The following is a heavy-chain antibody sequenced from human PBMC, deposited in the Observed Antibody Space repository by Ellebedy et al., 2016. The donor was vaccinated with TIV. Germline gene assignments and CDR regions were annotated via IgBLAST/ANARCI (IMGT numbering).Heavy chain of an antibody. CDR3: AREDDGRADF. D-gene: IGHD1-26*01. CDR1: DGPTTTTNW. Sequence: MPSETLSLTCPASDGPTTTTNWWSWVRQPPGKGLEWIGQIHRGGSTNYNPSLKSRVPVSLDKSKNQLSLKLTSLTAVDTAMYYCAREDDGRADFWGQGTLVTVSS. V-gene: IGHV4-4*02. J-gene: IGHJ4*02. CDR2: IHRGGST.